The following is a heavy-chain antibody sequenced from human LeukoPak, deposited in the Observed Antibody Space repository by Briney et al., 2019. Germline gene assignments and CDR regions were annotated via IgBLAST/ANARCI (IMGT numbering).Heavy chain of an antibody. CDR2: IYYSGST. CDR1: GGSISSSSYY. CDR3: ARGFYDSSGYPRGYFDY. J-gene: IGHJ4*02. Sequence: KPSETLSLTCTVSGGSISSSSYYWGWIRQPPGKGLEWIGSIYYSGSTYYNPSLKSRVTISVDTSKNQFSLKLSSVTAADTAVYYCARGFYDSSGYPRGYFDYWGQGTLVTVSS. D-gene: IGHD3-22*01. V-gene: IGHV4-39*07.